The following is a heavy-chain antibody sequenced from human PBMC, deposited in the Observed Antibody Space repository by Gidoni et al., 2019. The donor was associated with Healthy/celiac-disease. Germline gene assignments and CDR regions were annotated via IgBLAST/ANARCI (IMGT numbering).Heavy chain of an antibody. D-gene: IGHD5-12*01. CDR1: GYTLPDLS. CDR3: ATGCRDGYNYLRYYFDY. Sequence: QVQLVQSGAELTKPGASVKVSCKVSGYTLPDLSLPWVRQAPGKGLEWMGGCDPEDGETIYEQKFQGRVTMTEDTSTDTAYMELSSLRSEDTAVYYCATGCRDGYNYLRYYFDYWGQGTLVTVSS. J-gene: IGHJ4*02. CDR2: CDPEDGET. V-gene: IGHV1-24*01.